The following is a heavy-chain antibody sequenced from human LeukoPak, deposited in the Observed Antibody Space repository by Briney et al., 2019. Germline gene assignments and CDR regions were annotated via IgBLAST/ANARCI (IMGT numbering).Heavy chain of an antibody. J-gene: IGHJ3*01. V-gene: IGHV1-69*06. CDR3: VGGSYADGAFDF. D-gene: IGHD1-26*01. Sequence: ASVKVSFKASGGTFSNYAISWVRQAPGQGLEWMGGIIPIFGSGNYAQKFQGRVTITADKFTSTAYMDLSSLRSEDTAVYYCVGGSYADGAFDFWGQGTRVTVSS. CDR2: IIPIFGSG. CDR1: GGTFSNYA.